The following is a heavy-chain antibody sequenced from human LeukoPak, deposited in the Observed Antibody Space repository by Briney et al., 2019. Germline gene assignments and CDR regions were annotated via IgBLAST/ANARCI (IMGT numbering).Heavy chain of an antibody. D-gene: IGHD3-3*01. Sequence: SQTLSLTCTVSGGSISSGDYYWSWIRQPPGTGLEWIGYIYYSGSTYYNPSLKSRVTISVDTSKNQFSLKLSSVTAADTAVYYCARYYDFWSGYPQDSGMDVWGKGTTVTVSS. J-gene: IGHJ6*04. V-gene: IGHV4-30-4*08. CDR3: ARYYDFWSGYPQDSGMDV. CDR2: IYYSGST. CDR1: GGSISSGDYY.